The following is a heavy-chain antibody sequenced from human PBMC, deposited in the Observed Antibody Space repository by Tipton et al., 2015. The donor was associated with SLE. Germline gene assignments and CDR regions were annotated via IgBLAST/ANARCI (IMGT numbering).Heavy chain of an antibody. CDR3: ARRGRKEGYNSYRSFDL. CDR1: NGSISGYY. D-gene: IGHD5-24*01. J-gene: IGHJ2*01. Sequence: TLSLTCTVYNGSISGYYWSWIRQSPEKGLEWIGESNHSGTTNSNPSLKSRVTISVDTSQNQFSLKLSSVTAADTAVSYCARRGRKEGYNSYRSFDLWGRGTLVTASS. V-gene: IGHV4-34*01. CDR2: SNHSGTT.